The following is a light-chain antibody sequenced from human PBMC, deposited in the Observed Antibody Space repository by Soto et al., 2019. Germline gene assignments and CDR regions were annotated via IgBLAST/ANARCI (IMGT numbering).Light chain of an antibody. V-gene: IGLV2-23*03. CDR1: SSDFGSYNL. J-gene: IGLJ2*01. CDR2: EGT. CDR3: CSYAGINTFVV. Sequence: QSVLTQPASVSGSPGQSITIPCTGTSSDFGSYNLVSWYQQHPGTAPKLMIYEGTKRPSGVSNRFSGSKSGNTASLTISGLQAEDEADYYCCSYAGINTFVVFGGGTKLTVL.